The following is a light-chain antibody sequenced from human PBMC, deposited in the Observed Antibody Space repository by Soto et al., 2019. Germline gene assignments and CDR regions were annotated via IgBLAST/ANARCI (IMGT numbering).Light chain of an antibody. CDR1: QNINTW. V-gene: IGKV1-5*01. J-gene: IGKJ1*01. CDR2: DAS. Sequence: DIQMTQSPSTLAASVGDGFTITCRSSQNINTWLAWYQQKPGKAPKLLIYDASSLQSGVPSRFSGSGSGTEFTLTISSLQPDDFATYYCQQYNSYSTFGQGTKVDIK. CDR3: QQYNSYST.